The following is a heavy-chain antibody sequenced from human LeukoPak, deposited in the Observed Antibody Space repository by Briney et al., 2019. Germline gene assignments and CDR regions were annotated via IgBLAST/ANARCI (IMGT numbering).Heavy chain of an antibody. V-gene: IGHV3-15*01. CDR1: GFTFSNAW. J-gene: IGHJ6*03. CDR3: TTDVRGSYYHYYYMDV. CDR2: IKSKTDGGTT. Sequence: GGSLRLSCAASGFTFSNAWMSWVRQAPGKGLEWVGRIKSKTDGGTTDYAAPVKGRFTISRDDSKNTLYLQMNSLKTEDTAVYYCTTDVRGSYYHYYYMDVWGKGTTVTVSS. D-gene: IGHD3-10*02.